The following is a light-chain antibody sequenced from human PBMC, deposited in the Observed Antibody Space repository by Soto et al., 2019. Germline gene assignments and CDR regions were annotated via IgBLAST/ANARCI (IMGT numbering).Light chain of an antibody. CDR2: DVS. Sequence: QSVLSQPASVSGSPGQSNTISCTGTSSEVGGYNYVSWYQQHPGKAPKFMIYDVSNRPSGVSNRFSGSKSGNTASLTISGLQAEDEADYYCCSYTTSNTRQIVFGTGTKVTVL. CDR3: CSYTTSNTRQIV. CDR1: SSEVGGYNY. V-gene: IGLV2-14*01. J-gene: IGLJ1*01.